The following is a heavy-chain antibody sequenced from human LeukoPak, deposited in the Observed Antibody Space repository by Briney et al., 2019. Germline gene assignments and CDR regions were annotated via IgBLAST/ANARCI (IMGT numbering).Heavy chain of an antibody. CDR2: ISGSGDRT. CDR1: GFTFSSYA. Sequence: GGSLRLSCAASGFTFSSYAMSWVRQAPGKGLEWVSAISGSGDRTYYADSVKGRFTISRDNSKNTLSLQMNSLRAEDTAVYYCAKDRGIAASGTYFYWSQGTLVTVSS. V-gene: IGHV3-23*01. J-gene: IGHJ4*02. CDR3: AKDRGIAASGTYFY. D-gene: IGHD6-13*01.